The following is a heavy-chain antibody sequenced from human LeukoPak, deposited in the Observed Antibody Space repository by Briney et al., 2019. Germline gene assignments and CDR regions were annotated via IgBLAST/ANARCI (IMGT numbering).Heavy chain of an antibody. CDR3: ARGGAGYYDSSGSDY. Sequence: KSGGSLRLSCAASGFTFTTYWMSWVRQAPGKGLEWVSSISSSSSYIYYADSVKGRFTISRDNAKNSLYLQMNSLRAEDTAVYYCARGGAGYYDSSGSDYWGQGTLVTVSS. V-gene: IGHV3-21*01. CDR1: GFTFTTYW. CDR2: ISSSSSYI. D-gene: IGHD3-22*01. J-gene: IGHJ4*02.